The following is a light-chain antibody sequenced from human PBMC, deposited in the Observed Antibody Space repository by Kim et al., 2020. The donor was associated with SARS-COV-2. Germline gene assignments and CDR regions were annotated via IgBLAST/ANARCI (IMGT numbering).Light chain of an antibody. CDR2: AAS. J-gene: IGKJ1*01. CDR3: QQSYSTPWT. V-gene: IGKV1-39*01. Sequence: AAVGDRVTITCRASQSISIYLNWYQQKPGKAPMLLIYAASSLQSGGPSRFSGSGSGTDFTLTISSLQPEDFATYYCQQSYSTPWTFGQGTKVDIK. CDR1: QSISIY.